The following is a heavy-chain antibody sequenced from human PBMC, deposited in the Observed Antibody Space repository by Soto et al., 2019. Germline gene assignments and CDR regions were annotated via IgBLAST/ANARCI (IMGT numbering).Heavy chain of an antibody. J-gene: IGHJ4*02. D-gene: IGHD3-3*01. CDR1: GYTFTSYE. CDR3: ARGITIFGVVPG. Sequence: GASLKVSCKASGYTFTSYEINWVRQATGQGLEWMGWMNPNSGNTGYAQKFQGRVTMTRNTSISTAYMELSSLRSEDTAVYYCARGITIFGVVPGWGQGTLVTVSS. CDR2: MNPNSGNT. V-gene: IGHV1-8*01.